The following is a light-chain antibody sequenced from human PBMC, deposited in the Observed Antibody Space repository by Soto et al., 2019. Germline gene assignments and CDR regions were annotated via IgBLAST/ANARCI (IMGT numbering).Light chain of an antibody. Sequence: EIVLTQSPGTLSLSPGEGATLSCRASQSVSNSYLAWYQQKPGQAPRLLIYGASNRATGIPDRFSGSGSGTDFTLTISRLEPEDFAVYYCQQLGTFGQGTKVEIK. CDR1: QSVSNSY. J-gene: IGKJ1*01. V-gene: IGKV3-20*01. CDR2: GAS. CDR3: QQLGT.